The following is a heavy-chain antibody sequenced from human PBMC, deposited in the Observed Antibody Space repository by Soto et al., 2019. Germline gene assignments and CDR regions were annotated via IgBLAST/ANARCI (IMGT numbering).Heavy chain of an antibody. Sequence: SETLSLTCAVSGGSISSYYWSWIRQPPGKGLEWIGYIYYSGSTNYNPSLKSRVTISVDTSKNQFSLKLSSVTAADTAVYYCARGIRYYDILTGYPNFDYWGQGTLVTVSS. D-gene: IGHD3-9*01. CDR2: IYYSGST. J-gene: IGHJ4*02. CDR1: GGSISSYY. V-gene: IGHV4-59*01. CDR3: ARGIRYYDILTGYPNFDY.